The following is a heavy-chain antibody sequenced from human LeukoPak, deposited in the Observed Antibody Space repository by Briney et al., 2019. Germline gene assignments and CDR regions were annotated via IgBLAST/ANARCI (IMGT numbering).Heavy chain of an antibody. CDR2: ISGSGDNT. V-gene: IGHV3-23*01. Sequence: GGSLRLSCAASGFTFSSYAMNWVRQAPGKGLEWISSISGSGDNTYYADSVKGRFTISRDNSKNTLYLQMNSLRAEDTAVYYCAKDLDRSYYGSGSYYDWHAFDIWGQGTMVTVSS. J-gene: IGHJ3*02. CDR3: AKDLDRSYYGSGSYYDWHAFDI. D-gene: IGHD3-10*01. CDR1: GFTFSSYA.